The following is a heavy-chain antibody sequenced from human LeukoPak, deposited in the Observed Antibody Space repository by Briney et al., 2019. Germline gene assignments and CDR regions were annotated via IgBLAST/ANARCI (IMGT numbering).Heavy chain of an antibody. Sequence: ASVKVSCTASGYTFTSYAKHWVRQAPGQRLEWMGWINAGNGNTEYSQKFQGRVTITRDTSASTAYMELSSLRSEDTAVYYCASYSGYEYYFDYWGQGTLDTVSS. J-gene: IGHJ4*02. CDR3: ASYSGYEYYFDY. V-gene: IGHV1-3*01. D-gene: IGHD5-12*01. CDR1: GYTFTSYA. CDR2: INAGNGNT.